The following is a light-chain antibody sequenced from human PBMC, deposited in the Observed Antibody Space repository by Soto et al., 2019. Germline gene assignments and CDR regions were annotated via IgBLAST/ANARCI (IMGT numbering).Light chain of an antibody. V-gene: IGKV1-39*01. CDR3: QESYTSPAVS. CDR2: ATS. Sequence: DIQMTQSQSSLSASLGDRVAITGGASQNIDNYLNWYQQKPGKAPKLLIYATSTLQSGVPSRFSGSGSGTEFTLTISSLQAEDFATYFCQESYTSPAVSFGGGTKVDI. CDR1: QNIDNY. J-gene: IGKJ4*01.